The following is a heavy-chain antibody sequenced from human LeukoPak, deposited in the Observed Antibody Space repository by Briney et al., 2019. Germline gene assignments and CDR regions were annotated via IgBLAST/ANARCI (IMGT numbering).Heavy chain of an antibody. D-gene: IGHD3-16*01. J-gene: IGHJ4*02. CDR3: TTKGGGGRPLFDY. CDR1: GFTLSNSW. V-gene: IGHV3-15*01. CDR2: IKSKTDGRTT. Sequence: GGPVRLLCAASGFTLSNSWISWLRQSPGKGLEWVGRIKSKTDGRTTDDAAPVKGRFTISRDDSKNTLYPQMNSLKTEDPAVYYCTTKGGGGRPLFDYWGQGTLVTVSS.